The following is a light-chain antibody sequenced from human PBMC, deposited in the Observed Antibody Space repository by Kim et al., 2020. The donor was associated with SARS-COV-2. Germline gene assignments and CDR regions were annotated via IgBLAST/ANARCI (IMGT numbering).Light chain of an antibody. CDR2: AAS. V-gene: IGKV1-39*01. J-gene: IGKJ2*03. Sequence: SASVGDRVTITCRASQSISSYLNWYQQKPVKAPKLLIYAASSLQSGVPSRFSGSGSGTDFTLTISSLQPEDFATYYCQQSYSTPYSFGQGTKLEIK. CDR3: QQSYSTPYS. CDR1: QSISSY.